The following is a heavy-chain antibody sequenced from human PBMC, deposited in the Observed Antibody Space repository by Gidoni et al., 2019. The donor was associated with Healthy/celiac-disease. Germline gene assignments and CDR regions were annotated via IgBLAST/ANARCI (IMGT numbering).Heavy chain of an antibody. D-gene: IGHD3-3*01. Sequence: QVQLVQSGAEVKKPGASVKVSCKASGYTFTSYDINWVGPATGHGLEWMGWMNPNSGNTGDAQKFQGRVTMTRNTSISTAYMELSSLRSEDTAVYYCARLYDFWSGYYSRYYMDVWGKGTTVTVSS. CDR3: ARLYDFWSGYYSRYYMDV. CDR1: GYTFTSYD. V-gene: IGHV1-8*01. J-gene: IGHJ6*03. CDR2: MNPNSGNT.